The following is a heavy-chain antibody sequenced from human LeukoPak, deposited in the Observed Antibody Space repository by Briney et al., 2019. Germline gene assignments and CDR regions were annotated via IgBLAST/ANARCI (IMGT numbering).Heavy chain of an antibody. J-gene: IGHJ6*03. CDR1: GYTFTGYY. V-gene: IGHV1-2*02. CDR3: ARDSLPSSSWYYSYYYMDV. D-gene: IGHD6-13*01. CDR2: INPNSGGT. Sequence: ASARVSCKASGYTFTGYYMHWVRQAPGQGREWMGWINPNSGGTNYAQKFQGRVTMTRDTSISTAYMELSRLRSDDTAVYYCARDSLPSSSWYYSYYYMDVWGKGTTVTVSS.